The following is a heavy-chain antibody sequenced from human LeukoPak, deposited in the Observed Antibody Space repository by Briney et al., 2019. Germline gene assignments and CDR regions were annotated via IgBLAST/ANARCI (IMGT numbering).Heavy chain of an antibody. CDR1: GGSISSYY. CDR2: IYTSGST. CDR3: ARDHDSSGWYYFDY. D-gene: IGHD6-19*01. J-gene: IGHJ4*02. Sequence: SETLSLTCTVSGGSISSYYWSWIRQPAGKGLEWIGRIYTSGSTNYNPSLKSRVTMSVDTSKNQFSLKLSSVTAADTAVYYCARDHDSSGWYYFDYWGQGTLVTVSS. V-gene: IGHV4-4*07.